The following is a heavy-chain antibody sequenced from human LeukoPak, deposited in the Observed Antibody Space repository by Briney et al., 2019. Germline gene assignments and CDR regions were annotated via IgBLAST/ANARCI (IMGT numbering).Heavy chain of an antibody. CDR3: AKVRSSGSYYFDY. CDR2: ISGSGLST. Sequence: GGSLRLSCAASGFTFSSYAMTWVRQAPGKGLEWVSAISGSGLSTFYADSVKGRFTISRDNSKNTLYLQMNSLRAGDTAVYYCAKVRSSGSYYFDYWGQGTLVTVSS. J-gene: IGHJ4*02. D-gene: IGHD3-10*01. V-gene: IGHV3-23*01. CDR1: GFTFSSYA.